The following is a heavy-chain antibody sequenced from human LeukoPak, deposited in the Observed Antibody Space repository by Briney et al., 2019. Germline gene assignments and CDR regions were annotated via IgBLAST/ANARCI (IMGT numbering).Heavy chain of an antibody. Sequence: ASVKVSCKVSGYTLTELSMHWVRQAPGKGLDWMGGLDPEDGETIYAQKFQGRVTMTEDTSADTAYMELSSLRSEDTAVYYCATLSSGWSYAMLNFDNWGQGTLVTVSS. D-gene: IGHD6-19*01. V-gene: IGHV1-24*01. CDR3: ATLSSGWSYAMLNFDN. J-gene: IGHJ4*02. CDR2: LDPEDGET. CDR1: GYTLTELS.